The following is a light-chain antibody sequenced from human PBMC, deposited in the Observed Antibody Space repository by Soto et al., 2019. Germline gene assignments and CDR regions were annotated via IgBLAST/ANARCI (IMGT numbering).Light chain of an antibody. CDR3: QQDNGLTIT. CDR1: QSVSSN. J-gene: IGKJ4*01. V-gene: IGKV3-15*01. CDR2: GAS. Sequence: ILLKHSPVSLSVSQCERVSLSCRASQSVSSNLAWYQQKPGQAPRLLIYGASTRATGIPARFSGSGSGTEFTLSISILQSEHVTGYYCQQDNGLTITLDGGTRVEV.